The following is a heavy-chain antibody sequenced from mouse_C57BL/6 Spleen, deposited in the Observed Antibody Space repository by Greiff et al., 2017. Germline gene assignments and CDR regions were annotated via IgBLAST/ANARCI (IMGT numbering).Heavy chain of an antibody. D-gene: IGHD2-3*01. CDR2: IDPETGGT. CDR1: GYTFTDYE. J-gene: IGHJ1*03. CDR3: TRGGYYPYWYFDV. V-gene: IGHV1-15*01. Sequence: QVQLKESGAELVRPGASVTLSCKASGYTFTDYEMHWVKQTPVHGLEWIGAIDPETGGTAYNQKFQGKAILTADKSSSTAYMELRSLTSEDSAVYYCTRGGYYPYWYFDVWGTGTTVTVSS.